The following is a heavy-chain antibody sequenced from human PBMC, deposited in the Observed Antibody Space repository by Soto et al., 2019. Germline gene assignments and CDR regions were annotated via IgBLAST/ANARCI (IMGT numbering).Heavy chain of an antibody. CDR1: GGSISSGGYY. J-gene: IGHJ5*02. CDR2: IYYSGSA. V-gene: IGHV4-31*03. Sequence: QVQLQESGPGLVKPSQTLSLTCTVSGGSISSGGYYWSWIRQHPGKGLEWIGYIYYSGSAYYNPSLKSRVTISVDTSKNQCALRLSSVTAADTAVYYCARDAGGGYQLLSPWFDPWGQGTLVTVSS. CDR3: ARDAGGGYQLLSPWFDP. D-gene: IGHD2-2*01.